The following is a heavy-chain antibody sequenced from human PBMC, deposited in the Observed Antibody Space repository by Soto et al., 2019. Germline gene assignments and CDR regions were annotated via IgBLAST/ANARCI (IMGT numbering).Heavy chain of an antibody. V-gene: IGHV4-31*03. CDR2: IYYSGST. Sequence: QVQLQESGPGLVKPSQTLSLTCTVSGGSISSGGYYWSWIRQHPGKGLEWIGYIYYSGSTYYNPSLQSRVTISVDTSKNQFSLKLSSVTAADTAVYYCAREGWPHSADADYGDPFGPQIDYWGQGTLVTVSS. CDR1: GGSISSGGYY. J-gene: IGHJ4*02. D-gene: IGHD4-17*01. CDR3: AREGWPHSADADYGDPFGPQIDY.